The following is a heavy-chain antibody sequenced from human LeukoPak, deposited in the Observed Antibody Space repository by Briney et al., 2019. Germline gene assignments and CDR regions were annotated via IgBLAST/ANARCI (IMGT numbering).Heavy chain of an antibody. D-gene: IGHD4-17*01. V-gene: IGHV3-74*01. CDR3: ARDTGYGDYGDY. CDR2: INSDGSST. J-gene: IGHJ4*02. CDR1: GFTFSSYW. Sequence: GGSLRLSCAASGFTFSSYWMHWVRHAPGKGLVWVSRINSDGSSTSYADSVKGRFTISRDNAKNTLYLQMNSLRAEDTAVYYCARDTGYGDYGDYWGQGTLVTVSS.